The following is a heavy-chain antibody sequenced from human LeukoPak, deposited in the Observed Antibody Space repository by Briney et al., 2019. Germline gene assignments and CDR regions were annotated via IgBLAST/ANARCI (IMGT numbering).Heavy chain of an antibody. J-gene: IGHJ4*02. CDR2: IYPGDSDT. V-gene: IGHV5-51*01. Sequence: GESLKISCKGSGYSFTSYWIGWVRQMPGKGLEWMGIIYPGDSDTRYSPSLQGQVTISADKSISTAYLQWSSLKASDTAMYYCARHAAATYYDILTGYYPDYWGQGTLVAVSS. CDR3: ARHAAATYYDILTGYYPDY. CDR1: GYSFTSYW. D-gene: IGHD3-9*01.